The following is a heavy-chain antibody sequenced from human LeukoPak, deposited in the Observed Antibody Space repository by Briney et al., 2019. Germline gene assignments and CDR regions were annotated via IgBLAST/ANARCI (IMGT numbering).Heavy chain of an antibody. D-gene: IGHD6-6*01. CDR2: VYYSGST. CDR1: GASFSSGPYS. V-gene: IGHV4-39*07. CDR3: AKTGSSVAARPPDY. J-gene: IGHJ4*02. Sequence: SETLSLTCTVSGASFSSGPYSWGWIRQPPGKGLEWIGSVYYSGSTYYNPSLKSRVTMSLDTSRNQFSLNLASVTAADMAVYYCAKTGSSVAARPPDYWGQGTLVTVSS.